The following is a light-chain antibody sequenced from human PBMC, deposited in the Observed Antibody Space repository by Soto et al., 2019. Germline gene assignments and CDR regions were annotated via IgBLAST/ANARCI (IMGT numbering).Light chain of an antibody. V-gene: IGKV3-20*01. CDR1: QSVRTS. Sequence: EIVLTQSPGTLSLSPGERATLSCRASQSVRTSLAWYQQKPGQAPRLLIYGASSRATVIPDRFSGSGSGTDFSLTISSLQPEDFATYYCQQTDSFPYTFGRGTKVDIK. J-gene: IGKJ2*01. CDR3: QQTDSFPYT. CDR2: GAS.